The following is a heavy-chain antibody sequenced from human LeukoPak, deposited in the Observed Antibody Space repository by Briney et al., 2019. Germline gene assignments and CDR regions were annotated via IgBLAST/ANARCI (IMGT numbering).Heavy chain of an antibody. V-gene: IGHV3-66*02. J-gene: IGHJ4*02. CDR2: IYSGGST. D-gene: IGHD1-26*01. CDR1: GFTVSSNY. Sequence: PGGSLRLSCAASGFTVSSNYMSWVRQAPGKGLEWVSVIYSGGSTYYADSAKGRFTISRDNSKNTLYLQMNSLRAEDTAVYYCARAKWGSDFDYWGQGTLVTVSS. CDR3: ARAKWGSDFDY.